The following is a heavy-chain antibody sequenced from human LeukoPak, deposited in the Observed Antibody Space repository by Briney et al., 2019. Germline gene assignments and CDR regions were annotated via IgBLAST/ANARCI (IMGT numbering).Heavy chain of an antibody. J-gene: IGHJ4*02. Sequence: PSETLSLTCTVSGGSISSSSYYWGWIRQPPGKGLEWIGSIYYSGSTYYNPSLKSRVTISVDTSKNQFSLKLSSVTAADTAVYYCARLPYDFWSGQFDYWGQGTLVTVSS. V-gene: IGHV4-39*01. CDR2: IYYSGST. CDR1: GGSISSSSYY. CDR3: ARLPYDFWSGQFDY. D-gene: IGHD3-3*01.